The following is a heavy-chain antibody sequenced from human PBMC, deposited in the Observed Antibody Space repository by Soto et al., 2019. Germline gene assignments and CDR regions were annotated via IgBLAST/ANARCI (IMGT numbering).Heavy chain of an antibody. Sequence: QVQLVQSGAEVKKPGSSVKVSCTASGGTFSSYTISWVRQAPGQGLEWMGRIIPILGIANYAQKFQGRVTITADKSTSTAYMELSSLRSEDTAVYYCARFASGARAFDIWGQGTMVTVSS. CDR3: ARFASGARAFDI. D-gene: IGHD2-15*01. J-gene: IGHJ3*02. CDR2: IIPILGIA. V-gene: IGHV1-69*02. CDR1: GGTFSSYT.